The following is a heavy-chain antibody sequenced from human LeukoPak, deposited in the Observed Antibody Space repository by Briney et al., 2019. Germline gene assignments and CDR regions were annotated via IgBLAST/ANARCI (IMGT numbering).Heavy chain of an antibody. Sequence: ASVKVSCKASGYTFTSYGISWVRQAPGQGLEWMGWISAYNGNTNYAQNLQGRVTMTTDTSTSTAYMELGSLRSDDTAVYYCARGSVVVPAALDFDAWGQGTLVTVSS. CDR1: GYTFTSYG. J-gene: IGHJ4*02. CDR2: ISAYNGNT. D-gene: IGHD2-2*01. CDR3: ARGSVVVPAALDFDA. V-gene: IGHV1-18*01.